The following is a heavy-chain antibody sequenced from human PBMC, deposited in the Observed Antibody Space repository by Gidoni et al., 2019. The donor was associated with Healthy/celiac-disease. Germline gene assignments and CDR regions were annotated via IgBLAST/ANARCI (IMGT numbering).Heavy chain of an antibody. CDR3: ARDDSSGYYQWPFDY. CDR1: GFTLSSYS. V-gene: IGHV3-21*01. Sequence: EVQLVESGGGLVKPGGSLRLSCAASGFTLSSYSMNWVRQAPGKGLEWVSSISSSSSYIYYADSVKGRFTISRDNAKNSLYLQMNSLRAEDTAVYYCARDDSSGYYQWPFDYWGQGTLVTVSS. D-gene: IGHD3-22*01. CDR2: ISSSSSYI. J-gene: IGHJ4*02.